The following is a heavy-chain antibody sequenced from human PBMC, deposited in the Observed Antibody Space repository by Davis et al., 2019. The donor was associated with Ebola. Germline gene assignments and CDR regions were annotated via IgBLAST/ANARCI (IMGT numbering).Heavy chain of an antibody. CDR2: INHSGST. J-gene: IGHJ4*02. D-gene: IGHD3-16*01. CDR1: GGSFRGYY. CDR3: ARLGRGYQDY. Sequence: GSLRLSCAVYGGSFRGYYWSWIRQPPGKGLEWIGEINHSGSTNYKPSLKSRVTISVDTSKNQFSLKLSSVTAADTAVYYCARLGRGYQDYWGQGTLVTVSS. V-gene: IGHV4-34*01.